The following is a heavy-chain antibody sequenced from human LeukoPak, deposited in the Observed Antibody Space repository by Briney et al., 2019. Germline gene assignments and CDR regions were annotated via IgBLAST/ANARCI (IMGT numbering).Heavy chain of an antibody. V-gene: IGHV3-73*01. J-gene: IGHJ3*02. D-gene: IGHD3/OR15-3a*01. CDR2: IRSKTNNYAT. CDR1: GFTFSGSA. Sequence: GGSLRLSCAASGFTFSGSAVYWIRQASGKGLEWVGRIRSKTNNYATAYAASVKGRFTISRDDSKNTAYLQMNSLKTEDTAVYYCSRVLLDSGAFDTWGQGTMVTVSS. CDR3: SRVLLDSGAFDT.